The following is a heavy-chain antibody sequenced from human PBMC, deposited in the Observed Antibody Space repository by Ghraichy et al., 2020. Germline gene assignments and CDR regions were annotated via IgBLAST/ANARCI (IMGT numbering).Heavy chain of an antibody. V-gene: IGHV3-7*01. CDR1: GFTFSSYW. CDR3: TRDHWAYSRSCESV. Sequence: GGSLRLSCAASGFTFSSYWMSWVRQAPGKGLEWVANIKQDGSEKYYVDSVKGRFTISRDNAKNSLYLQMNSLRAEDTAVYYCTRDHWAYSRSCESVWGQGTTVTVSS. J-gene: IGHJ6*02. CDR2: IKQDGSEK. D-gene: IGHD6-13*01.